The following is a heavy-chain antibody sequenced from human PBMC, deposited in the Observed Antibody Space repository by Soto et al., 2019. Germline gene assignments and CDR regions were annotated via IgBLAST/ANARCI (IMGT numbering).Heavy chain of an antibody. CDR1: GFTFSNAW. V-gene: IGHV3-15*01. CDR2: IKSKINGGTT. CDR3: TSDLYYYDSSSYSYYFDY. J-gene: IGHJ4*02. D-gene: IGHD3-22*01. Sequence: EVQLVESGGGLVKPGGSLRLSCAASGFTFSNAWMSWVRQAPGKGLEWVGRIKSKINGGTTEYAAPVKGRFTISRDDSKTTLFLHMNSLKTEDTAVYFCTSDLYYYDSSSYSYYFDYWGQGTLVTVSS.